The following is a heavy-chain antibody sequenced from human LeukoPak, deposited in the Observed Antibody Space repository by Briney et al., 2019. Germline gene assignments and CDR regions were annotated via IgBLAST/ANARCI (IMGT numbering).Heavy chain of an antibody. J-gene: IGHJ4*02. Sequence: PGGSLRLSCAASGFTFSSYSMNWVRQAPGKGREGVSYIISSSSTIYYADSVKGRFTISRDNAKNSLYLQMNSLRAEDTAVYYCARPNEPYYYDSSGSPFDYWGQGTLVTVSS. V-gene: IGHV3-48*04. CDR2: IISSSSTI. CDR3: ARPNEPYYYDSSGSPFDY. D-gene: IGHD3-22*01. CDR1: GFTFSSYS.